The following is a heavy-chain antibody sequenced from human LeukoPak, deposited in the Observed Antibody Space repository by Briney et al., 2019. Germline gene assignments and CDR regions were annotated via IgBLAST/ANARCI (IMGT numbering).Heavy chain of an antibody. J-gene: IGHJ4*02. D-gene: IGHD3-22*01. CDR1: GYTFTNYG. Sequence: ASVKVSCKGSGYTFTNYGLSWVRQAAGQGLEWMGWMNPNSGNTGYAQKFQGRVTITRNTSISTAYMELSSLRSEDTAVYYCARSSTPYYYDSSGVVDYWGQGTLVTVSS. CDR3: ARSSTPYYYDSSGVVDY. CDR2: MNPNSGNT. V-gene: IGHV1-8*03.